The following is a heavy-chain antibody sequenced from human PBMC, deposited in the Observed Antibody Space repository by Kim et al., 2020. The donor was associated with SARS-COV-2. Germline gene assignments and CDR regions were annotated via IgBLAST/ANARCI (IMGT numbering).Heavy chain of an antibody. V-gene: IGHV3-15*01. CDR3: TTDVAHVNDY. Sequence: TTDYAAPVKGRFTISRDDSKTTLYLQMNSLKTEDTAVYYCTTDVAHVNDYWGQGTLVTVSS. J-gene: IGHJ4*02. CDR2: TT.